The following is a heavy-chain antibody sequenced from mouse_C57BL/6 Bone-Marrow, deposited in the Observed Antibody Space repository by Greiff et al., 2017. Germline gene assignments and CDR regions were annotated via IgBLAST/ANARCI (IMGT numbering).Heavy chain of an antibody. CDR2: LWSGGST. J-gene: IGHJ2*01. CDR1: GFSLTSYG. Sequence: VQLQQSGPGLVQPSQSLSITCTVSGFSLTSYGVHWVRQSPGKGLEWLGVLWSGGSTDYNAAFISRLSISKDNSKSQVFFKMNSLQADDTAIYYWGRTDDYDDEGLFDYWGQGTTLTVSS. CDR3: GRTDDYDDEGLFDY. D-gene: IGHD2-4*01. V-gene: IGHV2-2*01.